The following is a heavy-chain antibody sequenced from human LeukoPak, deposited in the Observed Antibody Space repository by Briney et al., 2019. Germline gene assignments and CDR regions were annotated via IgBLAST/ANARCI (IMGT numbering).Heavy chain of an antibody. CDR3: ARGYRGVVVVPAAKGETWNWFDP. D-gene: IGHD2-2*01. CDR2: INPNSGGT. J-gene: IGHJ5*02. Sequence: ASVKVSCKASGYTFTGYYMHWVRQAPGQGLEWMGWINPNSGGTNYAQKFQGRVTMTRDTSISTAYMELSRLRSDDTAVYYCARGYRGVVVVPAAKGETWNWFDPWGQGTLVTVSS. V-gene: IGHV1-2*02. CDR1: GYTFTGYY.